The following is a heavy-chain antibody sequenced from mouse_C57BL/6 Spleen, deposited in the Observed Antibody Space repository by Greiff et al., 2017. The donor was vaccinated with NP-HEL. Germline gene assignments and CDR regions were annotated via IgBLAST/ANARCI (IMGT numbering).Heavy chain of an antibody. Sequence: EVQRVESGGGLVKPGGSLKLSCAASGFTFSSYAMSWVRQTPEKRLEWVATISDGGSYTYYPDNVKGRFTISRDNAKNNLYLQMSHLKSEDTAMYYCAREALTTVVAYYFDYWGQGTTLTVSS. J-gene: IGHJ2*01. CDR1: GFTFSSYA. D-gene: IGHD1-1*01. CDR3: AREALTTVVAYYFDY. V-gene: IGHV5-4*01. CDR2: ISDGGSYT.